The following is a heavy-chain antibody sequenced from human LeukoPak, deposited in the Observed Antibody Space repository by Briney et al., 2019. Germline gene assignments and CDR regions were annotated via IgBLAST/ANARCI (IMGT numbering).Heavy chain of an antibody. V-gene: IGHV4-34*01. CDR3: ARDRLDIVVFPPSKQRRYMDV. Sequence: TSETLSLTCAVYGGSFSGYYWSWIRQPPGKGLEWIGSIYYSGSTYYNSSLKSRVTISVDTSKNQFSLKLSSVTAADTAVYYCARDRLDIVVFPPSKQRRYMDVWGKGTTVTVSS. CDR2: IYYSGST. J-gene: IGHJ6*03. D-gene: IGHD2-15*01. CDR1: GGSFSGYY.